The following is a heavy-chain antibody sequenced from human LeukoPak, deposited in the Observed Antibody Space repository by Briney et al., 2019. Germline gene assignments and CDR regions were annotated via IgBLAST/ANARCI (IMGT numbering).Heavy chain of an antibody. D-gene: IGHD6-13*01. CDR3: ARGGAAAGAFDY. V-gene: IGHV4-4*07. J-gene: IGHJ4*02. CDR2: IYPSGTT. CDR1: GGSTSSYY. Sequence: SETLSLTCTVSGGSTSSYYWSWIRHPAGKGLELIGRIYPSGTTNYNPSLKSRVTMSVDTSKKQFSLKLSSVTAADTAVYYCARGGAAAGAFDYWGQGTLVTVSS.